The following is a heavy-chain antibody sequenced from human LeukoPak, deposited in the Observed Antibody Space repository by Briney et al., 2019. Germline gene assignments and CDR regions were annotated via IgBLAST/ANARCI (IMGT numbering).Heavy chain of an antibody. V-gene: IGHV1-18*04. CDR2: ISAYNGNT. D-gene: IGHD4-11*01. Sequence: GASVKVSCKASGYIFSDYYMHWVRQAPGQGLEWMGWISAYNGNTNYAQKLQGRVTMTTDTSASTAYMELRSLRSDDTAVYYCARAKTTVYGTIDYWGQGTLVTVSS. CDR3: ARAKTTVYGTIDY. CDR1: GYIFSDYY. J-gene: IGHJ4*02.